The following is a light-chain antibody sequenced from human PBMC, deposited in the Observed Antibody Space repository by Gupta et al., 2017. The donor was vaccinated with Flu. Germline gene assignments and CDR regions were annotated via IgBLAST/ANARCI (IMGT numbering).Light chain of an antibody. CDR3: AAGDDSLYGPV. J-gene: IGLJ2*01. CDR2: STN. Sequence: QSVLTQPPSASGTPGQRVTISCSGSSSNIGSNTLNWYQQLPGTAPKLLIYSTNERPSGVPDRFSGSKSGTSASLAISGLQSEDEADYYCAAGDDSLYGPVFGGGTKLTVL. V-gene: IGLV1-44*01. CDR1: SSNIGSNT.